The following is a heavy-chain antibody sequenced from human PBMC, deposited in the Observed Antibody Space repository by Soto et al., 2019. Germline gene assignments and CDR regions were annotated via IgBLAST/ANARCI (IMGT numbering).Heavy chain of an antibody. Sequence: QVQLVESGGGLVKPGGSLRLSCAASGFTFSDYYMSWIRQAPGKGLEWVSYITSSSSYTIYADSVRGRFTISRDNVKNSLFLQMNSLSAEDTAVYYWARADDYDSSGYWKWGQGTMVTVSS. D-gene: IGHD3-22*01. V-gene: IGHV3-11*05. CDR1: GFTFSDYY. J-gene: IGHJ4*02. CDR2: ITSSSSYT. CDR3: ARADDYDSSGYWK.